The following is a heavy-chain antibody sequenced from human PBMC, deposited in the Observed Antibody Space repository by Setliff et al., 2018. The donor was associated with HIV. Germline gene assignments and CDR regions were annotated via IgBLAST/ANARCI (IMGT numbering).Heavy chain of an antibody. CDR2: IYYSGTT. CDR3: ARILLYDSSAYFVNAFDI. V-gene: IGHV4-39*01. CDR1: GFSFRNSFYN. D-gene: IGHD3-22*01. Sequence: SETLSLTCNVSGFSFRNSFYNWGWIRQPPGKGLEWIGTIYYSGTTYYNPSLKSRVTMSIDTSQNQFSLKLSSVTAADTAVYYCARILLYDSSAYFVNAFDIWGQGTVVTVSS. J-gene: IGHJ3*02.